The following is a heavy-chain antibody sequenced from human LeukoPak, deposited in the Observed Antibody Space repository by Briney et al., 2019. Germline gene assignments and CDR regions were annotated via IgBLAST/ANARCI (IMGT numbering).Heavy chain of an antibody. CDR3: ARDYCSGGTCFDGY. CDR1: GFMFSSYW. Sequence: PGGSLRLSCAASGFMFSSYWMSWVRQAPGKGLEWLANIKQDGSEKYYVDSVKGRFTISRDNAKNSLCLQMNSLRAEDTAMYYCARDYCSGGTCFDGYWGQGTLVTVSS. V-gene: IGHV3-7*04. J-gene: IGHJ4*02. D-gene: IGHD2-15*01. CDR2: IKQDGSEK.